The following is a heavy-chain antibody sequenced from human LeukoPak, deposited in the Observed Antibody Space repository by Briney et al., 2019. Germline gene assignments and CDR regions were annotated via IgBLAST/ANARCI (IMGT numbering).Heavy chain of an antibody. CDR3: ASQAATRLYYYGMDV. CDR1: GYTSTSYA. J-gene: IGHJ6*04. CDR2: INAGNGNT. D-gene: IGHD2-15*01. Sequence: ASVKVSCKASGYTSTSYAMHWVRQAPGQRLEWMGWINAGNGNTKYSQKFQGRVTTTRDTSASTAHMELSSLRSEDTAVYYCASQAATRLYYYGMDVWGKGTTVTVSS. V-gene: IGHV1-3*01.